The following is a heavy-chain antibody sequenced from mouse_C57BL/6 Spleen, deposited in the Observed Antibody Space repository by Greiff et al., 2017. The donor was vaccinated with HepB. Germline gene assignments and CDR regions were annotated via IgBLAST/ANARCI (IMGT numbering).Heavy chain of an antibody. V-gene: IGHV1-81*01. CDR2: IYPRSGNT. CDR3: ARSNYGNYGGAMDY. CDR1: GYTFTSYG. D-gene: IGHD2-1*01. Sequence: QVQLKESGAELARPGASVKLSCKASGYTFTSYGISWVKQRTGQGLEWIGEIYPRSGNTYYNEKFKGKATLTADKSSSTAYMELRSLTSEDSAVYFCARSNYGNYGGAMDYWGQGTSVTVSS. J-gene: IGHJ4*01.